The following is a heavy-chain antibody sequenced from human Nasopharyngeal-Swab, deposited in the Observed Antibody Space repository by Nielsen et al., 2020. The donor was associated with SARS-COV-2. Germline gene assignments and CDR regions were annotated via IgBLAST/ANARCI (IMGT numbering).Heavy chain of an antibody. V-gene: IGHV3-21*04. D-gene: IGHD3-22*01. CDR3: ARDPPLTSIVHDSSGYYPDY. J-gene: IGHJ4*02. CDR2: ISSTTPYI. Sequence: GSLKISCVASGFTFNGYTMNWVRQAPGKGLELISSISSTTPYIYYADSVKGRFTISRDNAKNSLYLQMNSLRAEDTAVYYCARDPPLTSIVHDSSGYYPDYWGQGTLVTVSS. CDR1: GFTFNGYT.